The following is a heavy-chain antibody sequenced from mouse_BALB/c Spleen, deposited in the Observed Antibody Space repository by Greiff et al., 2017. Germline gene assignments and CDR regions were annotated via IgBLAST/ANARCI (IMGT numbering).Heavy chain of an antibody. CDR3: TRAAVRYYFDY. V-gene: IGHV1-5*01. CDR1: GYTFTSYW. Sequence: EVQLQQSGTVLARPGASVKMSCTASGYTFTSYWMHWVKQRPGQGLEWIGAIYHGNSDTSYNQKFKGKAKLTAVTSTSTAYMELSSLTNEDSAVYYCTRAAVRYYFDYWGQGTTLTVSS. J-gene: IGHJ2*01. D-gene: IGHD1-1*01. CDR2: IYHGNSDT.